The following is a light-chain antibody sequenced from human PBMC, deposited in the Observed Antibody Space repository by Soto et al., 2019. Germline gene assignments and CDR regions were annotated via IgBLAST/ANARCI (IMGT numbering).Light chain of an antibody. J-gene: IGLJ2*01. V-gene: IGLV1-47*02. CDR2: SNN. Sequence: QSVLTQPPSASGTPGQRVTISCSGSSSNIGSNYVYWYQQLPGTAPKLLIYSNNQRPSGVPDRFSGSKSGTSASLAISGLRSEDEADYCCAAWDDSLSGYVVFGGGTKVTVL. CDR3: AAWDDSLSGYVV. CDR1: SSNIGSNY.